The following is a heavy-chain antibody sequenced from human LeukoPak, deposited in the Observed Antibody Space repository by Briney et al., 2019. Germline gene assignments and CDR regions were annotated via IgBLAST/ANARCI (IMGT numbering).Heavy chain of an antibody. Sequence: PGGSLRLSCAASGFDFNDFAMTWVRQAPGKGLEWVSSMSGSGDTTEYAASVKGRFTISRDNAKKTLYLEMNSLRAEDTAVYYCAKAETGYYRGPFDYWGQGTLVTVSS. CDR1: GFDFNDFA. D-gene: IGHD3-9*01. J-gene: IGHJ4*02. CDR3: AKAETGYYRGPFDY. CDR2: MSGSGDTT. V-gene: IGHV3-23*01.